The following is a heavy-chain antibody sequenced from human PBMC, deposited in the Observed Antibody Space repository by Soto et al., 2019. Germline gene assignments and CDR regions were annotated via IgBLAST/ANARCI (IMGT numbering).Heavy chain of an antibody. J-gene: IGHJ5*02. V-gene: IGHV4-59*01. CDR2: IYYSGST. CDR1: GGSISSYY. CDR3: ARGYCSGGSCYSHYGWFDP. Sequence: SETLSLTCTVSGGSISSYYWSWIRQPPGKGLEWIGYIYYSGSTNYNPSLKSRVTISVDTSKNQFSLKLSSVTAADTAVYYCARGYCSGGSCYSHYGWFDPCGQGTLVTXSS. D-gene: IGHD2-15*01.